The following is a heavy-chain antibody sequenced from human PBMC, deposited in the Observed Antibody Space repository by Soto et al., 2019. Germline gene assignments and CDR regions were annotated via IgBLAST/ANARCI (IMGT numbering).Heavy chain of an antibody. J-gene: IGHJ4*02. CDR3: ARHLSESGYDLNY. D-gene: IGHD5-12*01. V-gene: IGHV4-39*01. CDR1: GGYISSRSYY. Sequence: SETLSLTCTVSGGYISSRSYYWVWIRQPPGKGLEWIGSIYFSGSTYYNSALKSRLAISIDMSKNQFSLNLSSVTDADTAVYYCARHLSESGYDLNYWGQGTPVTVSS. CDR2: IYFSGST.